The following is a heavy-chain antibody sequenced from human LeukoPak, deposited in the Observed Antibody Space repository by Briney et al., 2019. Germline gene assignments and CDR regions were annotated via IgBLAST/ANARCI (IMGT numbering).Heavy chain of an antibody. D-gene: IGHD3-22*01. CDR1: GYTFTSYG. CDR3: ARETASDSSGYQNHYYYYMDV. J-gene: IGHJ6*03. Sequence: ASVKVSCKASGYTFTSYGISWVRQAPGQGLEWMGWISAYNGNTNYAQKLQGRVTMTRDTSISTAYMELSRLRSDDTAVYYCARETASDSSGYQNHYYYYMDVWGKGTTVTISS. CDR2: ISAYNGNT. V-gene: IGHV1-18*01.